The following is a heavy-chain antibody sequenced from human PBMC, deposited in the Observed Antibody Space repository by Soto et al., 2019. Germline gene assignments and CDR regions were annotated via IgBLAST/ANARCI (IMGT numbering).Heavy chain of an antibody. V-gene: IGHV3-11*06. Sequence: SLRLSCSASVFTCSDHYMSWMRQAPGKGLEWIGYSSNSGSFTRYADSVKGRFSISRDNAKNSLYLQINSLRGDDTAIYYCVRSGDNYNLLDYWGQGTPVTVSS. CDR2: SSNSGSFT. CDR1: VFTCSDHY. CDR3: VRSGDNYNLLDY. D-gene: IGHD1-1*01. J-gene: IGHJ4*02.